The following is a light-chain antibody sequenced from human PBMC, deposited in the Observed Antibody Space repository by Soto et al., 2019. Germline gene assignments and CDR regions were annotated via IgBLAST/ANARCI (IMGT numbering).Light chain of an antibody. CDR2: SSN. J-gene: IGLJ3*02. Sequence: QSALTQPPSASGTPGQRVTISCSGSSSNIGSNTVNWYQHLPGSAPNLLIYSSNQRPSGVPDRFSGSKSGTSASLAISGLQSEDEADYYCAAWDGSLDVVLFGGGTKLTVL. CDR3: AAWDGSLDVVL. CDR1: SSNIGSNT. V-gene: IGLV1-44*01.